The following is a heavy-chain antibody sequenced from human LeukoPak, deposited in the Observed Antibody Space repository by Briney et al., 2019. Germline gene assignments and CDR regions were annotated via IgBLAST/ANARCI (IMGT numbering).Heavy chain of an antibody. J-gene: IGHJ4*02. D-gene: IGHD3-22*01. CDR3: ARGGPYDSSGYSFDY. CDR2: ISSSSSYI. V-gene: IGHV3-21*01. Sequence: GGSLRLSRAASGFTFSSYSMNWVRQAPGKGLEWVSSISSSSSYIYYADSVKGRFTISRDNAKNSLYLQMNSLKAEDTAVYYCARGGPYDSSGYSFDYWGQGTLVTVSS. CDR1: GFTFSSYS.